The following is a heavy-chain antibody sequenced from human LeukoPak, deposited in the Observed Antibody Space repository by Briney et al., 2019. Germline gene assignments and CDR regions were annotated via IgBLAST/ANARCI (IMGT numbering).Heavy chain of an antibody. J-gene: IGHJ2*01. CDR1: GGSISSYY. V-gene: IGHV4-59*01. CDR3: ARDCGGDCYPDWYFDL. Sequence: SETLSLTCTVSGGSISSYYWSWIRQPPGKGLEWIGYIYYSGSTNYNTSLKSRVTISVDTSKNQFSLKLSSVTAADTAMYYWARDCGGDCYPDWYFDLWGRGTLVTVSS. D-gene: IGHD2-21*02. CDR2: IYYSGST.